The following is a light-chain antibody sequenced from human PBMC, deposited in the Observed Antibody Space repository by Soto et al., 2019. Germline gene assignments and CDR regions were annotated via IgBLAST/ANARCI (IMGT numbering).Light chain of an antibody. V-gene: IGKV1D-16*01. J-gene: IGKJ1*01. Sequence: QTPSPLPASVEDRITRTFRASQPINRWLAWYQQKPGKAPKLLIYAASSLQSGVPQRFIGSGSGTEFTLTISGMQTDQFSTYYCLQYHSYWTFARGTKVDI. CDR3: LQYHSYWT. CDR2: AAS. CDR1: QPINRW.